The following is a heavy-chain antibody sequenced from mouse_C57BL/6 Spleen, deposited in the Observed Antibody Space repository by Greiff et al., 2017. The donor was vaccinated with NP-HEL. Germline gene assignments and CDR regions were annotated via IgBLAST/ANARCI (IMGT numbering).Heavy chain of an antibody. J-gene: IGHJ4*01. CDR2: ISSGSSTI. V-gene: IGHV5-17*01. CDR3: ARIYYDYEGYAMDY. D-gene: IGHD2-4*01. Sequence: EVQLVESGGGLVKPGGSLKLSCAASGFTFSDYGMHWVRQAPEKGLEWVAYISSGSSTIYYADTVKGRFTISRDNAKNTLFLQMTSLRSEDTAMYYCARIYYDYEGYAMDYWGQGTSVTVSS. CDR1: GFTFSDYG.